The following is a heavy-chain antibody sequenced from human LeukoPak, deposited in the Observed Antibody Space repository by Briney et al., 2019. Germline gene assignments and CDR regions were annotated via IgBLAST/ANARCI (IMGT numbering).Heavy chain of an antibody. Sequence: KTSETLSLTCTVSGGSISSGNYYWRWIRQPAGKGLEWIGRIYTSGSTSYNPSLKSRVTISVDTSKNQFSLKLSSVTAADTAVYYCARARVAGTPFDYWGQGTLVTVSS. V-gene: IGHV4-61*02. J-gene: IGHJ4*02. CDR1: GGSISSGNYY. CDR2: IYTSGST. CDR3: ARARVAGTPFDY. D-gene: IGHD6-19*01.